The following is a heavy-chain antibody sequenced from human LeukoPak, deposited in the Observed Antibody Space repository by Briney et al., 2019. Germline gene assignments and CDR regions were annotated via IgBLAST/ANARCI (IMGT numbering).Heavy chain of an antibody. CDR3: ARVVYGDYSGDY. D-gene: IGHD4-17*01. V-gene: IGHV1-3*01. CDR2: TNAGNGNT. CDR1: GYTFTSYA. J-gene: IGHJ4*02. Sequence: ASVKVSCKASGYTFTSYAMHWVRQAPGQRLEWMGWTNAGNGNTKYSQKFQGRVTITRDTSASTAYMELSSLRSEDTAVYYCARVVYGDYSGDYWGQGTLVTVSS.